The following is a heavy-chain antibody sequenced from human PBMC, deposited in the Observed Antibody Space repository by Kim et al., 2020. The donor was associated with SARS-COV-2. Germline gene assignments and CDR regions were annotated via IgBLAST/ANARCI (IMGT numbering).Heavy chain of an antibody. CDR2: IYYSGST. CDR3: ARGDTAMVDYSYNWFDP. D-gene: IGHD5-18*01. Sequence: SETLSLTCTVSGGSISSSSYYWGWIRQPPGKGLEWIGSIYYSGSTYYNPSLKSRVTISVDTSKNQFSLKPSSVTAADTAVYYCARGDTAMVDYSYNWFDPWGQGTLVTVSS. CDR1: GGSISSSSYY. J-gene: IGHJ5*02. V-gene: IGHV4-39*01.